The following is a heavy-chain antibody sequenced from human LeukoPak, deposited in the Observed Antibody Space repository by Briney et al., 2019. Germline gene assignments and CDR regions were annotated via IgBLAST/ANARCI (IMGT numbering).Heavy chain of an antibody. Sequence: ASVKVSCKASGYTFTGYYMHWVRQAPGQGLEWMGRINPNSGGTNYAQKFQGRVTMTRDTSISTAYMGLSRLRSDDTAVYYCARDFVAVAVSDYWGQGTLVTVSS. CDR2: INPNSGGT. CDR3: ARDFVAVAVSDY. CDR1: GYTFTGYY. D-gene: IGHD6-19*01. J-gene: IGHJ4*02. V-gene: IGHV1-2*06.